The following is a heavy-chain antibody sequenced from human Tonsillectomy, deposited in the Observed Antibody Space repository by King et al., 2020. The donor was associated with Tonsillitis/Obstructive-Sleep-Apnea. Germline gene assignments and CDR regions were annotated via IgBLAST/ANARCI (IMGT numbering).Heavy chain of an antibody. J-gene: IGHJ6*02. Sequence: VQLVESGAEVKKPGSSVKVSCKASGGTFSSYAISWVRQAPGQGLEWMGGIIPILNIANYAQKFQGRVTITADESTSTAYMEVSSLRSEDTAVYYCARGSNCVGDCYSTPPFAYHYSGLDVWAKGPRSPSP. V-gene: IGHV1-69*10. D-gene: IGHD2-21*02. CDR2: IIPILNIA. CDR1: GGTFSSYA. CDR3: ARGSNCVGDCYSTPPFAYHYSGLDV.